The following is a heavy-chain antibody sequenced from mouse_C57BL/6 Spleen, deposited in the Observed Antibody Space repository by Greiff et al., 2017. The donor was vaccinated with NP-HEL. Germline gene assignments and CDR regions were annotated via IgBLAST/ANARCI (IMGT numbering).Heavy chain of an antibody. CDR2: IYPGDGDT. J-gene: IGHJ3*01. V-gene: IGHV1-80*01. Sequence: QVQLQQSGAELVKPGASVKISCKASGYAFSSYWMNWVKQRPGKGLEWIGKIYPGDGDTNYNGKFKGKATLTADKSSSTAYMQLSSLTSEDSAVYFCARSGGYAAWFAYWGQGTLVTVSA. CDR1: GYAFSSYW. D-gene: IGHD2-2*01. CDR3: ARSGGYAAWFAY.